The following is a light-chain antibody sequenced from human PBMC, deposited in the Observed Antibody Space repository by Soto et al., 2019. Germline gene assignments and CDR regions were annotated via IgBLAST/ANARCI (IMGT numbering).Light chain of an antibody. J-gene: IGLJ3*02. CDR1: SSDVGRYNL. CDR3: CSYVGSSTFV. Sequence: QSALTQPASVSGSPGQSITISCTGTSSDVGRYNLVSWYQQHPDKAPKLLIYEVTKRPSGVSNRFSASKSANTASLTISGLQAEDEADYYCCSYVGSSTFVFGGGTKVTVL. CDR2: EVT. V-gene: IGLV2-23*02.